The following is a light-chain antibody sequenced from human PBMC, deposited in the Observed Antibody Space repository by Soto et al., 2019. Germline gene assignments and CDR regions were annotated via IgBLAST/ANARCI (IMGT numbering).Light chain of an antibody. J-gene: IGKJ3*01. CDR3: QQYNNWPSHIT. Sequence: EIVMTQSPATLSVSPGERATLSCRASQSVSSNLAWYQQKPGQAPRLLIYGASTRATGIPVRFSGSGSGTDFTLTISSLQSEDFAVYYCQQYNNWPSHITFGPGTKVDIK. V-gene: IGKV3-15*01. CDR2: GAS. CDR1: QSVSSN.